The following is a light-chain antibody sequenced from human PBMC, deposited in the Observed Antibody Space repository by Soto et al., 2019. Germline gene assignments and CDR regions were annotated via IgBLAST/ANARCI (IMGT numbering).Light chain of an antibody. J-gene: IGKJ5*01. CDR3: HHYDNLAKAIT. CDR1: QSVTNSF. CDR2: GAS. Sequence: EIVMTQSPGTLSLSPGERATLSCRASQSVTNSFLAWYQQNTGQAPRLLIYGASRRATGTPDRFIGSGSGTDFTLTISRLEPEDFAVYYCHHYDNLAKAITFGQGTRLEIK. V-gene: IGKV3-20*01.